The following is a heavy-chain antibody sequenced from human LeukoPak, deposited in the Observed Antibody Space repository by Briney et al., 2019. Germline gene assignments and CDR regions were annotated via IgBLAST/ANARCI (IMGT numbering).Heavy chain of an antibody. Sequence: SQTLSLTCTVSGGSISSGDYYWSWIRQPPGKGLEWIGYIYYGGSTYYNPSLKSRVTISVDTSKNQFSLKLSSVTAADTAVYYCARSPRRASGVVIRGWFDPWGQGTLVTVSS. D-gene: IGHD3-3*01. V-gene: IGHV4-30-4*01. CDR3: ARSPRRASGVVIRGWFDP. J-gene: IGHJ5*02. CDR2: IYYGGST. CDR1: GGSISSGDYY.